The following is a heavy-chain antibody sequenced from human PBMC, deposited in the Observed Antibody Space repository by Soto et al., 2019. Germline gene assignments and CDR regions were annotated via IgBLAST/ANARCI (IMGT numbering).Heavy chain of an antibody. CDR1: GDSISRGGYY. J-gene: IGHJ5*02. CDR3: ARVQPYDYGANSGWLDP. D-gene: IGHD4-17*01. CDR2: IFYSGTT. V-gene: IGHV4-31*03. Sequence: QVQLQESGPGLLKPSQTLSLTCTVSGDSISRGGYYWSWIRQHPGKGLEWIGYIFYSGTTYYNPSLKGRISISVDTSENHFSLSLTSVTAADTAVYYCARVQPYDYGANSGWLDPWSQGTLVTVSS.